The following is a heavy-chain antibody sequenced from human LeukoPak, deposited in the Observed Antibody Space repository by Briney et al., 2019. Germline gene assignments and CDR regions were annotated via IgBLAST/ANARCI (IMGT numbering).Heavy chain of an antibody. V-gene: IGHV4-61*02. D-gene: IGHD3-3*01. CDR1: GGSISSGSYY. CDR3: ARATIFGAVEDAFDI. Sequence: SETLSLTCTVSGGSISSGSYYWSWIRQPAGKGLEWIGRIYTSGSTNYNPSLKSRVTISVDTSKNQFSLKLSSVTAADTAVYYCARATIFGAVEDAFDIWGQGTMVTVSS. CDR2: IYTSGST. J-gene: IGHJ3*02.